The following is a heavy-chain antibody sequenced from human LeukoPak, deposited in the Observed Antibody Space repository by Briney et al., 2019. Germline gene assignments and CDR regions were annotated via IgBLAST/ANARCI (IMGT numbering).Heavy chain of an antibody. V-gene: IGHV4-34*01. D-gene: IGHD6-13*01. CDR1: GGSFSGYY. CDR2: INHSGST. Sequence: PSETLSLTCAVYGGSFSGYYWSWIRQPPGEGLEWIGEINHSGSTNYNPSLKSRVTISVDTSKNQFSLKLSSVTAADTAVYYCARKARQQLVLFKTDWFDPWGQGTLVTVSS. J-gene: IGHJ5*02. CDR3: ARKARQQLVLFKTDWFDP.